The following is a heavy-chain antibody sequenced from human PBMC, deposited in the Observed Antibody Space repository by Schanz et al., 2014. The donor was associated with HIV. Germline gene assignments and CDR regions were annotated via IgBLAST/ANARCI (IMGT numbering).Heavy chain of an antibody. J-gene: IGHJ4*02. CDR2: AGTGGDT. V-gene: IGHV3-23*04. CDR3: AKTSYGWYFDY. CDR1: GFTFSSYT. Sequence: VHLVESGGGVVQPGRSLRLSCAASGFTFSSYTMNWVRQAPEKGLEWVSSAGTGGDTYYADSVKGRFTISRDNSKNTLYFQMNSLRAEDTAIYYCAKTSYGWYFDYWGQGTLVTVSS. D-gene: IGHD6-19*01.